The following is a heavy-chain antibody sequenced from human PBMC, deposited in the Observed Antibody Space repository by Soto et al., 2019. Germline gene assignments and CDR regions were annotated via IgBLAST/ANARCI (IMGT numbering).Heavy chain of an antibody. D-gene: IGHD3-22*01. V-gene: IGHV1-8*01. CDR1: GYTLTSYD. CDR2: MNPNSSNT. CDR3: ARSMIQYYDSSGYYASGENWFDP. J-gene: IGHJ5*02. Sequence: ASVKVSCKASGYTLTSYDGNWVRQATGQGLEWMGWMNPNSSNTGYAQKFQGRVTMTRNTSISTAYMELSSLRSEDTAVYYCARSMIQYYDSSGYYASGENWFDPWGQGTLVTVSS.